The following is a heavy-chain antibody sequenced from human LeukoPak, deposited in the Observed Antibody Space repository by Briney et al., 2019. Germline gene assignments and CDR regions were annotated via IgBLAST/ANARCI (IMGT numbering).Heavy chain of an antibody. CDR3: VKDRDYDSGMDV. J-gene: IGHJ6*02. Sequence: GGSLRLSCAASGFTMSHYGVSWVRQAPGKGLEWISGIRSAVETTHYADSVKGRFIISRDDSKNALSLQLNSLRPEDTALYYCVKDRDYDSGMDVWGQGTTVTVSS. V-gene: IGHV3-23*01. D-gene: IGHD3-22*01. CDR2: IRSAVETT. CDR1: GFTMSHYG.